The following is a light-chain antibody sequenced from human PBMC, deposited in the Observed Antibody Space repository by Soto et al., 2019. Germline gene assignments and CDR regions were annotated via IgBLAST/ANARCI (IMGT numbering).Light chain of an antibody. CDR2: DAS. CDR1: QGISW. V-gene: IGKV1-5*01. Sequence: IRMTPSLSSLSASTGARVTITCRASQGISWLAWYQQKPGKAPKLLIYDASSLESGVPSRFSGTGLGTEFTLTIGSLQPDDFATYYCQQHNSYSFGQGTKVDTK. CDR3: QQHNSYS. J-gene: IGKJ1*01.